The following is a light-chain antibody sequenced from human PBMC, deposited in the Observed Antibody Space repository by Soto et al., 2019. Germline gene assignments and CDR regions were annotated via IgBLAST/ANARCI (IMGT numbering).Light chain of an antibody. Sequence: DIQITQSPSSLSASVGDRVIITCRASQNIATYLNWYQQKPGKAPKVLIYAVSSLHSGVPSRFSGSGSGTDFNLTISSLHLEDFATYYCQQSYINPRAFDQGTKVELK. V-gene: IGKV1-39*01. J-gene: IGKJ1*01. CDR2: AVS. CDR3: QQSYINPRA. CDR1: QNIATY.